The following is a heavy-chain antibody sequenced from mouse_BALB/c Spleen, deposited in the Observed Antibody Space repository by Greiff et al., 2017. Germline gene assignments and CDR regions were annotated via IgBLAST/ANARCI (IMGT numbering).Heavy chain of an antibody. V-gene: IGHV3-2*02. CDR1: GYSITSDYA. Sequence: EVKLVESGPGLVKPSQSLSLTCTVTGYSITSDYAWNWIRQFPGNKLEWMGYISYSGSTSYNPSLKSRISITRDTSKNQFFLQLNSVTTEDTATYYCARDYDYSWFAYWGQGTLGTVSA. J-gene: IGHJ3*01. D-gene: IGHD2-4*01. CDR2: ISYSGST. CDR3: ARDYDYSWFAY.